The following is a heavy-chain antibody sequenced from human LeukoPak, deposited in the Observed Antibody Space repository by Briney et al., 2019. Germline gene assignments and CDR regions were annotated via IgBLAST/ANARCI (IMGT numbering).Heavy chain of an antibody. CDR3: ARDRRLGAAGSFDI. CDR1: GFTFSSHW. CDR2: IYSGGNT. J-gene: IGHJ3*02. V-gene: IGHV3-66*01. D-gene: IGHD1-26*01. Sequence: GGSLRLSCAASGFTFSSHWMHWVRQAPGKGLEWVSVIYSGGNTDSANADSVKGRFTISRDNSKDTLHLQMNSLRVEDTAVYYCARDRRLGAAGSFDIWGQGTMVTVSS.